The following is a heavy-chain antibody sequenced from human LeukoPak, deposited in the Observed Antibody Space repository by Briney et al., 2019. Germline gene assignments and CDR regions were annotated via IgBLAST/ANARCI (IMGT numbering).Heavy chain of an antibody. D-gene: IGHD3-3*01. CDR3: ARDHYDFWSGYREHYYYYMDV. CDR1: GYTFTSYY. CDR2: INPSGGST. J-gene: IGHJ6*03. V-gene: IGHV1-46*01. Sequence: ASVKVSCKASGYTFTSYYMHWVRQAPGQGLEWMGIINPSGGSTSYAQKFQGRVTMTRDMSTSTVYMELSSLRSEDTAVYYCARDHYDFWSGYREHYYYYMDVWGKGTTVTVSS.